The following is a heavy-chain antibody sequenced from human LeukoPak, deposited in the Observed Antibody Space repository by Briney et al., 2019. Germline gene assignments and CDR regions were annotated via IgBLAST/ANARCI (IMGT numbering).Heavy chain of an antibody. J-gene: IGHJ3*02. CDR3: AADRTGLAFDI. CDR2: IIPIFGTA. Sequence: ASVKVSCKASGGTFSSYAISWVRQAPGQGLEWMGGIIPIFGTANYAQKFQGRVTITADKSTSTAYVELSSLRSEDTAVYYCAADRTGLAFDIWGQGTMVTVSS. D-gene: IGHD3-22*01. V-gene: IGHV1-69*06. CDR1: GGTFSSYA.